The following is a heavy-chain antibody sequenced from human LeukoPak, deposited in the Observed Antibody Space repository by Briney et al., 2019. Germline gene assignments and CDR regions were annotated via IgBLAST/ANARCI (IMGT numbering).Heavy chain of an antibody. D-gene: IGHD1-26*01. Sequence: PSETLSLTCTVSGGSISSYYWSWIRQPPGKGLEWIGYIYYSGSTNYNPSLKSRVTISVDTSKNQFSLKLSSVTAADTAVYYCARDRLSGSYRDNFDYWGQGTLVTVSS. CDR2: IYYSGST. CDR1: GGSISSYY. V-gene: IGHV4-59*01. J-gene: IGHJ4*02. CDR3: ARDRLSGSYRDNFDY.